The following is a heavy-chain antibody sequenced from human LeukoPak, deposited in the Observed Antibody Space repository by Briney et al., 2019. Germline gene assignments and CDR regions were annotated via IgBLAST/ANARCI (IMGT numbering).Heavy chain of an antibody. CDR1: GYRFTSYW. Sequence: GEPLKISCKGSGYRFTSYWIGCVRQLPGKGLEWMGIIYPGDSDTRYSPSFQGQVTISADKSISTAYLQWSSLKATDTAMYYCARVGSGSRFFDYWGQGTLVTVSS. D-gene: IGHD6-13*01. V-gene: IGHV5-51*01. CDR2: IYPGDSDT. CDR3: ARVGSGSRFFDY. J-gene: IGHJ4*02.